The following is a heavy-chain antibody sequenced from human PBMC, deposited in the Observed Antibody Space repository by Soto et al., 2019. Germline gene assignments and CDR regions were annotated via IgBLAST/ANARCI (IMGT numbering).Heavy chain of an antibody. D-gene: IGHD2-2*01. CDR3: ARDKDCSSTSCYDTHTLLRDV. CDR1: GFTFSDYY. CDR2: ISSSGSTI. J-gene: IGHJ6*04. Sequence: QVQLVESGGGLVKPGGSLRLSCAASGFTFSDYYMSWIRQAPGKGLEWVSYISSSGSTIYYADSVKGRFTISRDNAKNYLYLQMNSLRAEDTSVYYCARDKDCSSTSCYDTHTLLRDVWGKGTTVTVSS. V-gene: IGHV3-11*01.